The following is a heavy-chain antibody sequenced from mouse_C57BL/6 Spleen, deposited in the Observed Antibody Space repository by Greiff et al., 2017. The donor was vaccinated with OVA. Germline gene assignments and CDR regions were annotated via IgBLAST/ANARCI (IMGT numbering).Heavy chain of an antibody. Sequence: EVQRVESGEGLVKPGGSLKLSCAASGFTFSSYAMSWVRQTPEKRLEWVAYISSGGDYIYYADTVKGRFTISRDNARNTLYLQMSSLKSEDTAMYYCTRAPIYYDYDVAMDYWGQGTSVTVSS. CDR1: GFTFSSYA. CDR3: TRAPIYYDYDVAMDY. J-gene: IGHJ4*01. D-gene: IGHD2-4*01. V-gene: IGHV5-9-1*02. CDR2: ISSGGDYI.